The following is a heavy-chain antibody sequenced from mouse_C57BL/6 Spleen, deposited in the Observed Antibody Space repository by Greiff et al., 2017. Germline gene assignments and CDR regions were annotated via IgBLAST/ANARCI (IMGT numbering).Heavy chain of an antibody. J-gene: IGHJ1*03. Sequence: VQLKESGPGLVKPSQSLSLTCSVTGYSITSGYYWNWIRQFPGNKLEWMGYISYDGSNNYNPSLKNRISITRDTSKNQFFLKLNSVTTEDTATYYCARGEITTEGGWYFDVWGTGTTVTVSS. CDR1: GYSITSGYY. CDR3: ARGEITTEGGWYFDV. CDR2: ISYDGSN. V-gene: IGHV3-6*01. D-gene: IGHD1-1*01.